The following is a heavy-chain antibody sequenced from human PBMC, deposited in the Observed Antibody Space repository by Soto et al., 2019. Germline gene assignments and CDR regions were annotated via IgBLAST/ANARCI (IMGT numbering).Heavy chain of an antibody. Sequence: GESLKISCKGSGYSFTSYWIGWVRQMPGKGLEWMGIIYPGDSDTRYSPSFQGQVTISADKSISTAYLQWSSLKASDTAMYYCQRRGGGYFDWLPPDYWGQGTLVTVSS. CDR2: IYPGDSDT. J-gene: IGHJ4*02. CDR1: GYSFTSYW. V-gene: IGHV5-51*01. D-gene: IGHD3-9*01. CDR3: QRRGGGYFDWLPPDY.